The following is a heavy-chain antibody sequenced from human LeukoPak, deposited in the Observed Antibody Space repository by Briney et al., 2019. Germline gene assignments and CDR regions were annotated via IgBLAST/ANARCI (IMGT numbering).Heavy chain of an antibody. V-gene: IGHV6-1*01. CDR1: GDSVSSNSAA. CDR2: TYYRSKWYN. CDR3: ARVHYYGSGSYHYYGMDV. Sequence: SQTLSLTCAISGDSVSSNSAAWNWIRQSPSRGLVWLGRTYYRSKWYNDYAVSVKSRITINPDTSKNQFSLQLNSVTPEDTAVYYCARVHYYGSGSYHYYGMDVWGQGTTVTVSS. D-gene: IGHD3-10*01. J-gene: IGHJ6*02.